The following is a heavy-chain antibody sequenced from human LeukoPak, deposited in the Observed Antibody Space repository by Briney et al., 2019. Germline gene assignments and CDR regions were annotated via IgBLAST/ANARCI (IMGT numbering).Heavy chain of an antibody. J-gene: IGHJ4*02. CDR3: ARVRGSYFDY. D-gene: IGHD3-10*01. CDR2: IYHSGST. Sequence: SETLSLTCGVSGYSISSDYYWGWIRQPPGKGLEWIGSIYHSGSTYYNPSLKSRVTISVDTSKNQFSLKLSSVTAADTAMYYCARVRGSYFDYWGQGTLVTVSS. V-gene: IGHV4-38-2*01. CDR1: GYSISSDYY.